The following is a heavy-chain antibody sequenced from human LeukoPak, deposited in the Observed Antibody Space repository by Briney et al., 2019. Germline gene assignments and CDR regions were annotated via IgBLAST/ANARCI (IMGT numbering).Heavy chain of an antibody. CDR2: IYYSGST. CDR1: GGSISSSSYY. D-gene: IGHD3-22*01. Sequence: SETLSLTCTVSGGSISSSSYYWGWIRQPPGQGLEWIGSIYYSGSTNYNPSLKSRVTISVDTSKNQFSLKLSSVTAADTAVYYCARERLRGWFDPWGQGTLVTVSS. J-gene: IGHJ5*02. CDR3: ARERLRGWFDP. V-gene: IGHV4-39*07.